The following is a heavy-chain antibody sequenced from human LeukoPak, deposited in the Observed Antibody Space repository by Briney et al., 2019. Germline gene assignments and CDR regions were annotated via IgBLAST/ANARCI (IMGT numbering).Heavy chain of an antibody. CDR1: GGSFSGYY. J-gene: IGHJ5*02. CDR3: AREAVITMVRGVIRYNWFDP. Sequence: SGTLSLTCAVYGGSFSGYYWSWIRQPPGKGLEWIGEINHSGSTNYNPSLKSRVTISVDTSKNQFSLKLSSVTAADTAVYYCAREAVITMVRGVIRYNWFDPWGQGTLVTVSS. D-gene: IGHD3-10*01. CDR2: INHSGST. V-gene: IGHV4-34*01.